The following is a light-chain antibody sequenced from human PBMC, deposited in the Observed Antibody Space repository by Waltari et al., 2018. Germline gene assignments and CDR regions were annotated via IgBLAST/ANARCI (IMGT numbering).Light chain of an antibody. V-gene: IGKV1-39*01. J-gene: IGKJ5*01. CDR2: AAS. CDR3: QQTHGTPPMI. CDR1: QSISKY. Sequence: DMQMTQSPTSLSASVGDRVTITCRASQSISKYLNWYQQKPGKAPKLLIYAASSLQSGVPSRFSGSGSGTNFTLTISSLQPEDFATYFCQQTHGTPPMIFGQGTRLEMK.